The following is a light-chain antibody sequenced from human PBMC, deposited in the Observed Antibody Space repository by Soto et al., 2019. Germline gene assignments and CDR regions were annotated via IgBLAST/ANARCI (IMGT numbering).Light chain of an antibody. CDR3: SSYTSSSTPHYV. V-gene: IGLV2-14*01. Sequence: SALTQPAAVSGSPGQSITISCTGTSSDVGGYNYVSWYQQHPGKAPKLMIYDVSNRPSGVSNLFSGSKSGNTASLTISGRQAEDEADYYCSSYTSSSTPHYVFGTGTKLTVL. CDR1: SSDVGGYNY. CDR2: DVS. J-gene: IGLJ1*01.